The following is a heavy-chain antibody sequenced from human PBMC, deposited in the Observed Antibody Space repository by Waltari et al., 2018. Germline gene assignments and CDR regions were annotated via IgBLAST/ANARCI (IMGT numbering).Heavy chain of an antibody. D-gene: IGHD2-2*02. CDR3: VRSGLGYCTSSTCYKKDD. V-gene: IGHV4-38-2*01. CDR2: IYHGGIT. J-gene: IGHJ4*02. CDR1: GYLINSGYY. Sequence: QVQLQESGPGLVRPSETLSLTCVVSGYLINSGYYWGWVRQTPGKGLQWIGSIYHGGITYYNPSHTSRLTLSVDTSRNQFSLNLPSVTAADTAIYYCVRSGLGYCTSSTCYKKDDWGQGTLVTVSS.